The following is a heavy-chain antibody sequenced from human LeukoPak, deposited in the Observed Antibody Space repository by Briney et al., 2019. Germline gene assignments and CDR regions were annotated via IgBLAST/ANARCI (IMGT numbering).Heavy chain of an antibody. V-gene: IGHV4-34*01. CDR1: GGSFSGYY. Sequence: PSETLSLTCAVYGGSFSGYYWSWIRQPPGKGLEWIGEINHSGSTNYNPSLKSRVTISVDTSKNQFSLKLSSVTAADTAVYYCARAPCSSSWYVSVHWFDPWGQGTLVTVSS. CDR3: ARAPCSSSWYVSVHWFDP. D-gene: IGHD6-13*01. J-gene: IGHJ5*02. CDR2: INHSGST.